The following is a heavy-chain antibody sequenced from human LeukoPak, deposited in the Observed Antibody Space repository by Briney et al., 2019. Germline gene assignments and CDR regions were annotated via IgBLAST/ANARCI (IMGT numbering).Heavy chain of an antibody. V-gene: IGHV4-4*09. D-gene: IGHD3-3*01. Sequence: SETLSLTCAVSGVSISPYYWAWIRQPPGRGLEWIGYIHTSGSNNQYPSLKSRVTISVDKSKNHFSLRLTSVTAADTAVYYCARLSAAVHLGAFDLWGQGTMVTVSS. J-gene: IGHJ3*01. CDR3: ARLSAAVHLGAFDL. CDR1: GVSISPYY. CDR2: IHTSGSN.